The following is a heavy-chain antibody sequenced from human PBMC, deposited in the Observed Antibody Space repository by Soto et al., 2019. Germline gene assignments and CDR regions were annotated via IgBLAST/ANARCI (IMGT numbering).Heavy chain of an antibody. Sequence: SETLSLTCPVSDGSISSNYRTWIRQPPGKGLEWIGYVYNSGSTNYNPSLKSRVTISEDTSKSQFSLKVNSMTAADTAVYYCARYRREAVAGYTLDNWGQGILVTVSS. CDR3: ARYRREAVAGYTLDN. D-gene: IGHD6-13*01. CDR2: VYNSGST. J-gene: IGHJ4*02. CDR1: DGSISSNY. V-gene: IGHV4-59*01.